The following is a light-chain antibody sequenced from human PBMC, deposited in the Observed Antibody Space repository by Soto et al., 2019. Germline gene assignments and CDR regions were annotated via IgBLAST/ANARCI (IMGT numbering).Light chain of an antibody. J-gene: IGKJ4*01. V-gene: IGKV1-5*01. CDR2: DAS. CDR1: QSISSW. Sequence: DIQMTQSPSTLSASVGDRVTITCRASQSISSWLAWYQQKPGKAPKLLISDASNLETGVPSRFTGSGSGTHFTLTISNLQPEDFATYYCQQYENLPLTFGGGTHVE. CDR3: QQYENLPLT.